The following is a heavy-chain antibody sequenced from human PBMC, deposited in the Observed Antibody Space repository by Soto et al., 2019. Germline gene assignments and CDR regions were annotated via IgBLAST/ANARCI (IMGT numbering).Heavy chain of an antibody. CDR3: ARTLSSAASPYYFDC. D-gene: IGHD6-19*01. CDR2: ISTSNGNT. Sequence: SVKVCCKASGYIFSSYGISWVRQAPVQGLEWMGWISTSNGNTKYGQRIQGRVTMTTDTSTGTAYIELTNLRSDDTAVYYCARTLSSAASPYYFDCWGQGSLVTVSS. J-gene: IGHJ4*02. CDR1: GYIFSSYG. V-gene: IGHV1-18*04.